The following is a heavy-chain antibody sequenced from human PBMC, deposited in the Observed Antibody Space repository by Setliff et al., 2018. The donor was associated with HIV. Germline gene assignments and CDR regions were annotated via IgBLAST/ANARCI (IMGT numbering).Heavy chain of an antibody. CDR1: GGSISSSSYY. D-gene: IGHD3-10*01. CDR2: IYYSGST. Sequence: SETLSLTCTVSGGSISSSSYYWGWIRQPPGKGLEWIGSIYYSGSTYYNPSLKSRVTISVDTSKSQFSLKLSSVTAADTAVYYCARHRNLDRRGEAFDIWGQGTMVTGS. V-gene: IGHV4-39*01. J-gene: IGHJ3*02. CDR3: ARHRNLDRRGEAFDI.